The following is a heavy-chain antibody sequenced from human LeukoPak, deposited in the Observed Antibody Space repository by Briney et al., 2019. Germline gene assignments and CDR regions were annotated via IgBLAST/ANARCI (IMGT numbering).Heavy chain of an antibody. V-gene: IGHV1-69*05. CDR3: ARDYYYDSSGSHTDAFDI. Sequence: SVKVSCKASGYSFTGYWHWVRQAPGQGLEWMGGIIPIFGTANYAQKFQGRVTITTDESTSTAYMELSSLRSEDTAVYYCARDYYYDSSGSHTDAFDIWGQGTMVTVSS. CDR1: GYSFTGY. J-gene: IGHJ3*02. D-gene: IGHD3-22*01. CDR2: IIPIFGTA.